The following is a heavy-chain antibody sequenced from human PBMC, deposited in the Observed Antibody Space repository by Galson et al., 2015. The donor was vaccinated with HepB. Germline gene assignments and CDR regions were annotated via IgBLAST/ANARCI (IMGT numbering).Heavy chain of an antibody. J-gene: IGHJ4*02. CDR1: GFTVSSNY. Sequence: SLRLSCAASGFTVSSNYMSWVRQAPGKGLEWVSVIYSGGSTYYADSVKGRFTISRDNSKNTLYLQMNSLRAEDTAVYYCARGARRNGPGIYAPGEWGQGTLVTVSS. CDR3: ARGARRNGPGIYAPGE. D-gene: IGHD3-10*01. V-gene: IGHV3-53*01. CDR2: IYSGGST.